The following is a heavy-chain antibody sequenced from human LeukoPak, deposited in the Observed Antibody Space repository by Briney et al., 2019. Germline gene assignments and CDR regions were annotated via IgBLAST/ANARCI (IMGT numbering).Heavy chain of an antibody. D-gene: IGHD6-6*01. J-gene: IGHJ4*02. Sequence: SETLSLTCTVSGGSISSSSYYWGWIRQPPGKGLEWIGSIYYSGSTNYNPSLKSRVTISVDTSKNQFSLKLSSVTAADTAVYYCARYAVGVYYFDYWGQGTLVTVSS. CDR1: GGSISSSSYY. CDR3: ARYAVGVYYFDY. V-gene: IGHV4-39*07. CDR2: IYYSGST.